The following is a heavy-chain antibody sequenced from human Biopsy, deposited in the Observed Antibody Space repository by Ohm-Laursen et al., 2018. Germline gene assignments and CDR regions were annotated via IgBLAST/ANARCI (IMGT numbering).Heavy chain of an antibody. Sequence: GSLRLSCAAAGFSFTSYTMNWVRQVPGKGLEWVSSITSRSGYKYYTDSVKGRFTISRDNSKNALYLQMNSLRPADTAKYYCVRGRAYWGQGTLVTVSS. CDR1: GFSFTSYT. J-gene: IGHJ4*02. V-gene: IGHV3-21*04. CDR3: VRGRAY. CDR2: ITSRSGYK.